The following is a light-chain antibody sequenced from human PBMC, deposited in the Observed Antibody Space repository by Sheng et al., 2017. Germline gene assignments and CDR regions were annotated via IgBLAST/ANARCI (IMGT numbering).Light chain of an antibody. CDR2: AAS. CDR1: QAIRND. Sequence: AVQMTQSPSSLSASIGDRVTITCRASQAIRNDLAWFQQKSGKAPKLLIYAASKLQSGVPSRFSGSGSGTDFTLTISSLQAEDFATYYCLQDNNYPLTFGGGTRVEI. CDR3: LQDNNYPLT. V-gene: IGKV1-6*01. J-gene: IGKJ4*01.